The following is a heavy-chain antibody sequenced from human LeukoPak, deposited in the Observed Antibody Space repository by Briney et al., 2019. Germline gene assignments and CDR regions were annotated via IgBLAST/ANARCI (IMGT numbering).Heavy chain of an antibody. CDR3: ARLSAYYYGSYFYYYMDV. CDR1: GFTLSSYW. J-gene: IGHJ6*03. CDR2: INSDGSST. V-gene: IGHV3-74*01. Sequence: GGSLRLSCAASGFTLSSYWMHWVRQAPGKGLVWVSRINSDGSSTSYADSVKGRFTISRDNAKKSVYLHMSSLRAEDTALYYCARLSAYYYGSYFYYYMDVWGKGTTVTVSS. D-gene: IGHD3-10*01.